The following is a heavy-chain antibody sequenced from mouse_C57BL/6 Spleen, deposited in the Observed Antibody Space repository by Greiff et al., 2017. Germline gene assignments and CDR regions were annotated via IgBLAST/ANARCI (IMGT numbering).Heavy chain of an antibody. J-gene: IGHJ4*01. D-gene: IGHD2-12*01. CDR3: AGGDYSRFYAMDY. CDR2: IHPNCGST. Sequence: QVQLQQPGAELVKPGASVKLSCKASGYTFTSYWMHWVKQRPGQGLEWIGMIHPNCGSTNYNEKFKSKATLTVDKSSSTAYMQLSSLTSEDAAVYYCAGGDYSRFYAMDYWGQATSVTVSS. CDR1: GYTFTSYW. V-gene: IGHV1-64*01.